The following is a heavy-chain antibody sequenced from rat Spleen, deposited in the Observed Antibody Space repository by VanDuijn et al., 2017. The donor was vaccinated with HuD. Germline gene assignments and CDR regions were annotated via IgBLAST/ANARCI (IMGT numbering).Heavy chain of an antibody. CDR3: VREELGVRD. V-gene: IGHV4-2*01. D-gene: IGHD4-3*01. Sequence: EVKLVESGGGLVQPGRSLKLSCAASGFNFNDHWMGWVRQAPGKGLEWIGEINKDSRTIKYNPSLKDKFTISRDNGQNTLYLQMSKLGAEDTAIYYCVREELGVRDWGQGVMVTVSS. CDR2: INKDSRTI. CDR1: GFNFNDHW. J-gene: IGHJ2*01.